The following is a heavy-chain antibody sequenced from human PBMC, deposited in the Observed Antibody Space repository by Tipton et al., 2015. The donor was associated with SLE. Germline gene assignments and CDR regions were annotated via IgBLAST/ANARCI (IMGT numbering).Heavy chain of an antibody. V-gene: IGHV3-15*01. Sequence: SLRLSCAASGFTFSNAWMSWVRQAPGKGLEWVGRIKSKTDGGTTDYAAPVIGRFTISRDDSKNTLYLQMNSLKTEDTAVYYCTSRPGSGSLDYWGQGTLVTVSS. CDR1: GFTFSNAW. D-gene: IGHD3-10*01. CDR2: IKSKTDGGTT. J-gene: IGHJ4*02. CDR3: TSRPGSGSLDY.